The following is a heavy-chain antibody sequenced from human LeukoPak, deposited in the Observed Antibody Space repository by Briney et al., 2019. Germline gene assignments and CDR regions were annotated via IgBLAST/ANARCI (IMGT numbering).Heavy chain of an antibody. Sequence: RASVKVSCKASGGTFSSYAISWVRQAPGQGLEWMGGIIPIFGTANYAQKFQGRVTITADESTSTAYMELSSLRSEDTAVYYCARIVGATWLRGGWFDPWGQGTLVTVSS. J-gene: IGHJ5*02. CDR3: ARIVGATWLRGGWFDP. CDR1: GGTFSSYA. V-gene: IGHV1-69*01. D-gene: IGHD1-26*01. CDR2: IIPIFGTA.